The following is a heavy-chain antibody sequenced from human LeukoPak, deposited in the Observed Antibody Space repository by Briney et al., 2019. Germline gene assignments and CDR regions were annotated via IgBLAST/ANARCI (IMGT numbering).Heavy chain of an antibody. V-gene: IGHV3-30-3*01. CDR1: GFTFSSYA. CDR3: ARVMLTGVGDY. D-gene: IGHD4/OR15-4a*01. J-gene: IGHJ4*02. Sequence: WRSLRLSCAASGFTFSSYAMHWVRQAPGKGLEWVAVISYDGSNKYYADSVKGRFTISRDNSKNTLYLQMNSLRAEDTAVYYCARVMLTGVGDYWGQGTLVTVSS. CDR2: ISYDGSNK.